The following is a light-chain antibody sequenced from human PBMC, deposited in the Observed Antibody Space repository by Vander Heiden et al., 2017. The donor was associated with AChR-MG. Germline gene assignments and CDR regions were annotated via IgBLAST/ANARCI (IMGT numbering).Light chain of an antibody. V-gene: IGKV3-20*01. CDR3: QQDGTSPT. CDR1: QSVSRN. J-gene: IGKJ1*01. Sequence: ETELPQSPGTLPLYPGTRASLSCRASQSVSRNLGWYQQKPGQAPRPLIHGASRRASGIPHRFSGSGSGKDFTLTSSRREHADFAVYIWQQDGTSPTFGQGTKVEIK. CDR2: GAS.